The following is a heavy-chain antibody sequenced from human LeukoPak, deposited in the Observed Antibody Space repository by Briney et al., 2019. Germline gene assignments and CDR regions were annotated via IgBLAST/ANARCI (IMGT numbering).Heavy chain of an antibody. CDR3: ARGVATAGNPNYFDP. CDR1: GFTFSNSA. Sequence: GMSLRLSCATSGFTFSNSAMHWVRQAPGKGLEWVTVIWSDGSKTYYVDSVKGRFTISRDNSRNTLFLQMDSLRVEDTAVYHCARGVATAGNPNYFDPWGQGTLVTVSS. J-gene: IGHJ5*02. D-gene: IGHD6-13*01. V-gene: IGHV3-33*01. CDR2: IWSDGSKT.